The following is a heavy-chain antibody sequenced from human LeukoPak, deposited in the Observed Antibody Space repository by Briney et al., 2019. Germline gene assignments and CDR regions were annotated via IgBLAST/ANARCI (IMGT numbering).Heavy chain of an antibody. CDR3: ASVYYDILTDLRWFDP. CDR2: IRYDGSNK. J-gene: IGHJ5*02. Sequence: GGSLRLSCAASGFTFSSYGMHWVRQAPGKGLEWVAFIRYDGSNKYYADSVKGRFTISRDNAKNSLYLQMNSLRAEDTAVYYCASVYYDILTDLRWFDPWGQGTLVTVSS. CDR1: GFTFSSYG. D-gene: IGHD3-9*01. V-gene: IGHV3-30*02.